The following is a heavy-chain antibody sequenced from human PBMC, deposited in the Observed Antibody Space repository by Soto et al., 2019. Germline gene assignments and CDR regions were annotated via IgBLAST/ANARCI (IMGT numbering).Heavy chain of an antibody. CDR2: IYRSDSDI. V-gene: IGHV5-51*01. D-gene: IGHD6-13*01. Sequence: LGESLKISCKGSGYRFTNYWIAWVRQRPGKGLEWMGIIYRSDSDIRYSPSFQGQVTISADKSISTAYLQWSSLKASDTAMYYCASPYSSSWLSLDYWGQGTLVTVSS. CDR1: GYRFTNYW. CDR3: ASPYSSSWLSLDY. J-gene: IGHJ4*02.